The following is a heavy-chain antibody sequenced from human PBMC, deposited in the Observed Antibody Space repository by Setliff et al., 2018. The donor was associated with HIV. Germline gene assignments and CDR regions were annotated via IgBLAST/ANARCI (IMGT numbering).Heavy chain of an antibody. J-gene: IGHJ4*02. CDR3: AKSLLVAGNDY. CDR1: GYTFTDYG. D-gene: IGHD2-8*02. Sequence: ASVKVSCKASGYTFTDYGISWVRQAPGQGLEWMGWISAYNGNTNYAQNVQGRVTVTMDTSTSTAYMELISLRADDTAVYYCAKSLLVAGNDYWGQGTLVTVPQ. CDR2: ISAYNGNT. V-gene: IGHV1-18*01.